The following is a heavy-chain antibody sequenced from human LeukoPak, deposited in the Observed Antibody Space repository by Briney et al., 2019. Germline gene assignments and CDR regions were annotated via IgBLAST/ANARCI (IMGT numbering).Heavy chain of an antibody. V-gene: IGHV3-23*01. CDR2: IVGSGGST. CDR1: GFTFANYA. J-gene: IGHJ3*02. Sequence: GGSLRLSCAASGFTFANYAMSWVRQAPGEGLEWVSAIVGSGGSTYYAESVEGRFTISRDNSKNTLYLQMNSLRVEDTAIYYCAMEGFDIWGQGTMVTVSS. CDR3: AMEGFDI. D-gene: IGHD3-3*01.